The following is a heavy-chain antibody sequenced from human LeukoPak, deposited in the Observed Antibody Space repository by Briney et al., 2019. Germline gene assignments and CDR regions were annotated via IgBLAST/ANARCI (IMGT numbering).Heavy chain of an antibody. J-gene: IGHJ6*02. CDR1: GGSISSYY. Sequence: SETLSLTCTVSGGSISSYYWSWIRQPPGKGLEWIGCIYYSGSTNYNPSLKSRVTISVDTSKNQFSLKLSSVTAADTAVYYCAREWRVATIYYGMDVWGQGTTVTVSS. CDR2: IYYSGST. D-gene: IGHD5-12*01. CDR3: AREWRVATIYYGMDV. V-gene: IGHV4-59*01.